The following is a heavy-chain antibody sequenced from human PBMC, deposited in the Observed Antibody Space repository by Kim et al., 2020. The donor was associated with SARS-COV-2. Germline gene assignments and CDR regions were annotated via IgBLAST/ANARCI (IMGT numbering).Heavy chain of an antibody. V-gene: IGHV3-66*01. CDR1: GITVTTNY. CDR3: AREPYSSTWLDY. Sequence: GGSLRLSCAVSGITVTTNYMNWVRQAPGKGLEWVSTIYSGGTTYYADSVKGRFTISRDTSKNTLYLQMNSLRADDTAVYYCAREPYSSTWLDYWGPGTLVTVSS. CDR2: IYSGGTT. D-gene: IGHD6-13*01. J-gene: IGHJ4*02.